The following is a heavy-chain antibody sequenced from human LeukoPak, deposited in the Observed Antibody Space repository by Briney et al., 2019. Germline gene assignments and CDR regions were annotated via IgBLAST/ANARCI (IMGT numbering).Heavy chain of an antibody. CDR3: ARGHPPSYYDFWSGYYLPDFDY. J-gene: IGHJ4*02. Sequence: GASVKVSCKASGGIFSSYAISWVRQAPGQGLEWMGGIIPIFGTANYAQKFQGRVTITADESTSTAYMELSSLRSEDTAVYYCARGHPPSYYDFWSGYYLPDFDYWGQGTLVTVSS. D-gene: IGHD3-3*01. CDR1: GGIFSSYA. CDR2: IIPIFGTA. V-gene: IGHV1-69*01.